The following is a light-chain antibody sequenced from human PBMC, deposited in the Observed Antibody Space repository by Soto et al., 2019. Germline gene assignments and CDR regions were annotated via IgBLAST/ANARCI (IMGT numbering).Light chain of an antibody. J-gene: IGKJ2*01. V-gene: IGKV3-11*01. CDR1: QSVGSY. CDR2: DTS. Sequence: EIVLTQSPATLSLSPGERATLSCRASQSVGSYLAWYQQKRGQAPRLLIYDTSNRATDIPARFSGSGSGTDFTLTISSLEPEDFALYYCQQRSNWPPFTFGQGTKLEI. CDR3: QQRSNWPPFT.